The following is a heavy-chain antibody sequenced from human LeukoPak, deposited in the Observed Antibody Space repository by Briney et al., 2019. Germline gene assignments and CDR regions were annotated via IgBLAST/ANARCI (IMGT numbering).Heavy chain of an antibody. CDR3: ARTTTVADSRSGYFDL. CDR2: IYHSGST. D-gene: IGHD4-17*01. CDR1: DGSISSGYY. V-gene: IGHV4-38-2*02. Sequence: SETLSLTCTVSDGSISSGYYWGWIRQPPGKGLEWIGSIYHSGSTYYNPSLKSRVTISVDTSKNQFSLKLSSVTAADTAVYYCARTTTVADSRSGYFDLWGRGTLVTVSS. J-gene: IGHJ2*01.